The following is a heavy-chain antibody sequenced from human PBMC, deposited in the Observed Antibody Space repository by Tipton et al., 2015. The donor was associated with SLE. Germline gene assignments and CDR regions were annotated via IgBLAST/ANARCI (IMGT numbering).Heavy chain of an antibody. J-gene: IGHJ4*02. V-gene: IGHV4-59*01. CDR2: IYYSGST. D-gene: IGHD4-23*01. CDR1: GGSISSYY. CDR3: ARDPGSGNSDLGY. Sequence: TLSLTCTVSGGSISSYYWSWIRQPPGKGLGWIGYIYYSGSTNYNPSLKSRVTISVDTSKNQFSLKLSSVTAADTAVYYCARDPGSGNSDLGYWGQGTLVTVSS.